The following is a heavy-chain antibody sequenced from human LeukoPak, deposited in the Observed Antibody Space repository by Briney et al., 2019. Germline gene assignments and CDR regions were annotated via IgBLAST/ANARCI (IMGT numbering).Heavy chain of an antibody. CDR1: GYSISSGYR. D-gene: IGHD3-22*01. CDR3: VRSYYYDSYYFDY. J-gene: IGHJ4*02. Sequence: SETLSLTCAVSGYSISSGYRWGWIRQPPGQGLEWIGTIYHSGTTYNDPSLKSRVTISVDTSKNQFSLKLSSVTAADTAVYYCVRSYYYDSYYFDYWGQGTLVTVSS. V-gene: IGHV4-38-2*01. CDR2: IYHSGTT.